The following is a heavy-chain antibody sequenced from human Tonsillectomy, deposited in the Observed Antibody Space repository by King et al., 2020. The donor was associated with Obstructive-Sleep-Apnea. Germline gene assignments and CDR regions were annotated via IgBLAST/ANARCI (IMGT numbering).Heavy chain of an antibody. CDR1: GFTFSSYW. D-gene: IGHD3-22*01. J-gene: IGHJ4*02. Sequence: VQLVESGGGLAQPGGSLRLSCAASGFTFSSYWMYWVRQAPGKGLVWVSRINSDGSSTNYADSVKGRFTIFRDNAKNTLYLQMNSLRAEDTAVYYCARDYFMGGDNSCYWINWGQGTLVTVLS. V-gene: IGHV3-74*01. CDR2: INSDGSST. CDR3: ARDYFMGGDNSCYWIN.